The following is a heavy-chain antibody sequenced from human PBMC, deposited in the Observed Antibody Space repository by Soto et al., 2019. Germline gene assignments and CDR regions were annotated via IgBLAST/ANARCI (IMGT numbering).Heavy chain of an antibody. Sequence: WGSLKLSCASSDFTVNSSYINWFRQSPGKGLEWVSVIYSDGSTYYADSVKGRFIISRDTSKNTVYLQMNSLSAEDTAVYYCARDQIGGFVHWGEGTLVTVSS. CDR3: ARDQIGGFVH. D-gene: IGHD3-16*01. CDR1: DFTVNSSY. J-gene: IGHJ4*02. V-gene: IGHV3-53*01. CDR2: IYSDGST.